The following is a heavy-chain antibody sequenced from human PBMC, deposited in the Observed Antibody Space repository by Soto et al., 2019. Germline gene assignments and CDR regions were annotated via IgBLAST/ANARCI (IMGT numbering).Heavy chain of an antibody. V-gene: IGHV4-34*01. CDR1: GGSFSGWY. J-gene: IGHJ4*02. D-gene: IGHD6-19*01. CDR2: ISHTGSG. CDR3: ARKVSSGWYVDS. Sequence: QVQLQQWGAGLLKASETLSLTGAANGGSFSGWYCPWNGQPPGKGLEGIGEISHTGSGNDNPFLKSRVTISVDTSKNQFSLKLSSVTAADTGLYYCARKVSSGWYVDSWGQGTLVTVSS.